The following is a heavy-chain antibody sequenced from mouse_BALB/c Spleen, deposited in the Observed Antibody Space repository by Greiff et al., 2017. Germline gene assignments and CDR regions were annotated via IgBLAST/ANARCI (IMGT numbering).Heavy chain of an antibody. Sequence: EVQLQQSGTVLARPGASVKMSCKASGYSFTSYWMHWVKQRPGQGLEWIGAIYPGNSDTSYNQKFKGKAKLTAVTSASTAYMELSSLTNEDSAVYYCTQDWDGNLYYYAMDYWGQGTSVTVSS. V-gene: IGHV1-5*01. J-gene: IGHJ4*01. D-gene: IGHD2-1*01. CDR3: TQDWDGNLYYYAMDY. CDR1: GYSFTSYW. CDR2: IYPGNSDT.